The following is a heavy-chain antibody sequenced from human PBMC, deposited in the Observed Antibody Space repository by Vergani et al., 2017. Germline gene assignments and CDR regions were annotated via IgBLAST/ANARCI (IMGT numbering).Heavy chain of an antibody. D-gene: IGHD4/OR15-4a*01. Sequence: QVQLQESGPGLVKPSQTLSLTCTVSGGSISSGSYYWSWIRQPAGKGLEWIGEINHSGSTNYNPSLKSRVTISVDTSKNQFSLKLSSVTAADTAVYYCARDFPLRRKHARWFDPWGQGTLVTVSS. CDR2: INHSGST. CDR3: ARDFPLRRKHARWFDP. J-gene: IGHJ5*02. CDR1: GGSISSGSYY. V-gene: IGHV4-61*02.